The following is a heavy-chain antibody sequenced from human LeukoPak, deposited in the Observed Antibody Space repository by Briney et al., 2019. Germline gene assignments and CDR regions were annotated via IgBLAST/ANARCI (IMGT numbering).Heavy chain of an antibody. CDR1: GYSISRGHY. V-gene: IGHV4-38-2*02. J-gene: IGHJ5*02. CDR2: IYHSGIT. Sequence: PSETLSLTCSVSGYSISRGHYWGYIRQSPGKGLQWIGYIYHSGITYYNSSLNSRVSISVDTAANQFSLELRSVTAADTAVYYCVSAKFLVRGVSWFDPWGQGTLVTVSS. D-gene: IGHD3-10*01. CDR3: VSAKFLVRGVSWFDP.